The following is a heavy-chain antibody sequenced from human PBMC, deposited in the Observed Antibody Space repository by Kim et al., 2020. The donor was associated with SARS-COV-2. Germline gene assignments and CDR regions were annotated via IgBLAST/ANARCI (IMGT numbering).Heavy chain of an antibody. CDR2: INGRGDRT. J-gene: IGHJ3*02. CDR3: AKGTGSYDSSGSYCRDALDI. CDR1: GFTFSNYA. D-gene: IGHD3-22*01. Sequence: GGSLRLSCAASGFTFSNYAMNWVRQVPGKGLEWVSNINGRGDRTFYAASVKGRFTISRDNSTNTLYLQMNVLRAEDTAVYYCAKGTGSYDSSGSYCRDALDIWGQGTRVTVSS. V-gene: IGHV3-23*01.